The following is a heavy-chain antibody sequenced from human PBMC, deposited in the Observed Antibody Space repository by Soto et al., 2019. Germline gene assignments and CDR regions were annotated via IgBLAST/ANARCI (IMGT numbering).Heavy chain of an antibody. CDR3: ARLGGFYQALDH. CDR1: GGSISSGGYS. Sequence: SDTLSLTCAVSGGSISSGGYSWSWIRQPPGKGLEWIGYIYHSGSTYYNPSLKSRVTISVDRSKNQFSLKLSSVTAADTAVYYCARLGGFYQALDHWGQGTLDTVPS. D-gene: IGHD3-3*01. CDR2: IYHSGST. J-gene: IGHJ4*02. V-gene: IGHV4-30-2*01.